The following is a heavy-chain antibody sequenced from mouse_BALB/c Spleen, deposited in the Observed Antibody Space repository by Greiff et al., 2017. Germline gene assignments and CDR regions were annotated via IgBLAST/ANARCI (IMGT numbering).Heavy chain of an antibody. J-gene: IGHJ2*01. CDR1: GYTFTDYN. CDR2: INPNNGGT. D-gene: IGHD4-1*01. CDR3: ARSVTGPYYFDY. V-gene: IGHV1-18*01. Sequence: SGPELVKPGASVKIPCKASGYTFTDYNMDWVKQSHGKSLEWIGDINPNNGGTIYNQKFKGKATLTVDKSSSTAYMELRSLTSEDTAVYYCARSVTGPYYFDYWGQGTTLTVSS.